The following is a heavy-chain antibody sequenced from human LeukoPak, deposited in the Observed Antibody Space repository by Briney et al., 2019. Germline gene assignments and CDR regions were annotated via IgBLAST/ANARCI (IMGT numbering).Heavy chain of an antibody. D-gene: IGHD4-23*01. J-gene: IGHJ4*02. CDR2: IYYSGST. CDR3: ARETTVGYFDY. Sequence: SETLSLTCSVSGYSISSGYYWGWIRQPPGKGLEWIGSIYYSGSTYYNPSLKSRVTISVDTSKNQFSLKLSSVTAADTAVYYCARETTVGYFDYWGQGTLVTVSS. CDR1: GYSISSGYY. V-gene: IGHV4-38-2*02.